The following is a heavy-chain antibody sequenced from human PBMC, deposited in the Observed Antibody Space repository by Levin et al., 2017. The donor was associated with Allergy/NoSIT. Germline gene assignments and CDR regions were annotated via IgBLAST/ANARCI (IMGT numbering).Heavy chain of an antibody. CDR3: ASGVGQWLDKYYFDY. J-gene: IGHJ4*02. CDR1: GGSISSYY. V-gene: IGHV4-59*01. Sequence: SETLSLTCTVSGGSISSYYWSWIRQPPGKGLEWIGYIYYSGSTNYNPSLKSRVTISVDTSKNQFSLKLSSVAAADTAVYYCASGVGQWLDKYYFDYWGQGTLVTVSS. D-gene: IGHD6-19*01. CDR2: IYYSGST.